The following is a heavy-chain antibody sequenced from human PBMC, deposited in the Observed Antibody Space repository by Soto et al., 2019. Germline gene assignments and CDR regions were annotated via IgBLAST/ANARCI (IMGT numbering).Heavy chain of an antibody. CDR3: ARPRSGSYRLDYYGMDV. V-gene: IGHV5-51*01. Sequence: PGESLKISCKGSGYGFTSYWIAWVRQMPGKGLEWMGIIYPGDSDARYSPSFQGQVTISADKSTSTAYLQWSRLKASDTGMYYCARPRSGSYRLDYYGMDVWGQGPTVTAP. J-gene: IGHJ6*02. CDR2: IYPGDSDA. CDR1: GYGFTSYW. D-gene: IGHD3-10*01.